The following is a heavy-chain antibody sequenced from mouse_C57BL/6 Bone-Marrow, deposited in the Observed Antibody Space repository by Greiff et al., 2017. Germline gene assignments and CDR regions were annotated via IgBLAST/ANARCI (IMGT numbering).Heavy chain of an antibody. CDR3: ARMRYYGSRGDFDV. D-gene: IGHD1-1*01. V-gene: IGHV1-69*01. Sequence: QVQLQQPGAELVMPGASVKLSCKASGYTFTSYWMHWVKQRPGQGLEWIGEIDPSDSYTTYNQKFKGKSTLTVDKSSSTAYMQLSSLTSEDSAVYCCARMRYYGSRGDFDVWGTGTTVTVSS. CDR1: GYTFTSYW. CDR2: IDPSDSYT. J-gene: IGHJ1*03.